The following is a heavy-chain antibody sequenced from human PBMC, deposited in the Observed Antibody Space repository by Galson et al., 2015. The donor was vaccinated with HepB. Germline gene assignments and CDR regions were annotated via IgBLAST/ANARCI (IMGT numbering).Heavy chain of an antibody. CDR2: IWYDGSNK. D-gene: IGHD3-22*01. CDR3: ARGGDYYDSSGYYVFSGDY. V-gene: IGHV3-33*08. CDR1: GFTVSSNY. Sequence: SLRLSCAASGFTVSSNYMSWVRQAPGKGLEWVAVIWYDGSNKYYADSVKGRFTISRDNSKNTLYLQMNSLRAEDTAVYYCARGGDYYDSSGYYVFSGDYWGQGTLVTVSS. J-gene: IGHJ4*02.